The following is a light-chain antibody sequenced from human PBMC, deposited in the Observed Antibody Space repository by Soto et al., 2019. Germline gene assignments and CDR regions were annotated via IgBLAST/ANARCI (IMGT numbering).Light chain of an antibody. CDR1: QSISNNF. V-gene: IGKV3-20*01. Sequence: EIVLTQSPGTLSLSPGEGATLSCRASQSISNNFLAWYQQRPGHAPSILIYGASRSATGIPDRFSGSGSGTYLTPTISRMEPEYFAIYFCQNDYSSCTFGQGTRVEMK. CDR2: GAS. CDR3: QNDYSSCT. J-gene: IGKJ1*01.